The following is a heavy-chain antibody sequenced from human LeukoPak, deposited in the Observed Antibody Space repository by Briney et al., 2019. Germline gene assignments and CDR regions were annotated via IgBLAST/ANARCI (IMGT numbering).Heavy chain of an antibody. CDR1: GGSISSGDYY. V-gene: IGHV4-30-4*08. CDR3: ARVWYSSSCFGY. CDR2: IYYSGST. D-gene: IGHD6-13*01. Sequence: SETLSLTCTVSGGSISSGDYYWSWIRQPPGEGLEWIGYIYYSGSTYYNPSLKSRVTISVDTSKNQFSLKLSSVTAADTAVYYCARVWYSSSCFGYWGQGTLVTVSS. J-gene: IGHJ4*02.